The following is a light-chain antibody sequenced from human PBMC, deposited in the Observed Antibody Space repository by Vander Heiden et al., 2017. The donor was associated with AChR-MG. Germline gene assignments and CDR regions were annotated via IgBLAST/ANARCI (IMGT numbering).Light chain of an antibody. CDR3: QQDGSSPWT. V-gene: IGKV3-20*01. Sequence: EIVLTQSPGTLSLSPEERATLSCRASQSVSNTYLAWYQQKPGQAPRLLIYVASSRATGIPDRFSGSGSGTDFSLTISRLEPEDFAVYYCQQDGSSPWTFGQGTKVEIQ. CDR1: QSVSNTY. J-gene: IGKJ1*01. CDR2: VAS.